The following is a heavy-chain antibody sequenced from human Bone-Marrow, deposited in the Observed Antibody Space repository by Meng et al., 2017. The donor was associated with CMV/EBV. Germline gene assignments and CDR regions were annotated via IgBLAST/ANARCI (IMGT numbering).Heavy chain of an antibody. CDR3: ARDQNSRGFDY. V-gene: IGHV4-31*03. J-gene: IGHJ4*02. D-gene: IGHD1-7*01. Sequence: SETLSLTCTVSGGSISSGGYYWSWIRQHPGKGLEWIGYIYYSGSTYYNPSLKSRVTISVDTSKKQFSLKLSSVTTADTAVYYCARDQNSRGFDYWGQGTLVTVSS. CDR2: IYYSGST. CDR1: GGSISSGGYY.